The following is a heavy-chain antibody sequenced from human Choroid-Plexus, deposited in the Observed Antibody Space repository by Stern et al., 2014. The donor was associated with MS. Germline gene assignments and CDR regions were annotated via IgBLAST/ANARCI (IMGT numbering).Heavy chain of an antibody. V-gene: IGHV3-30*18. D-gene: IGHD2-15*01. CDR2: ISYDASDK. CDR3: AKDRQWSTYFFDY. CDR1: GFTFSNFG. Sequence: QVQLVESGGGVAQPGRPLILSCAASGFTFSNFGMHWVRQAPGKGLEWVALISYDASDKYYADSVKGRFTIFRDNSKNTLYMHMNSLRAEDTAVYYCAKDRQWSTYFFDYWGQGSLVTVSS. J-gene: IGHJ4*02.